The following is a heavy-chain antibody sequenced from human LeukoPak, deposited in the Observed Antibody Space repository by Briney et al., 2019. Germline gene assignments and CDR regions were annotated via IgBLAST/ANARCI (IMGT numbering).Heavy chain of an antibody. D-gene: IGHD4-17*01. J-gene: IGHJ6*03. CDR2: ISSSSSTI. V-gene: IGHV3-48*01. Sequence: GGSLRLSCAASGFTFSSYSMNWVRQAPGKGLEWVSYISSSSSTIYYADSVKGRFTISRDNAKNSLHLQMNSLRAEDTAVYYCASLITVTTGYYYYYYYMDVWGKGTTVTVSS. CDR3: ASLITVTTGYYYYYYYMDV. CDR1: GFTFSSYS.